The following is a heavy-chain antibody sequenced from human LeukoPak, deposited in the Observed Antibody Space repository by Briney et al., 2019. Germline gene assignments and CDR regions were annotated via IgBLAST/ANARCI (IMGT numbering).Heavy chain of an antibody. D-gene: IGHD3-22*01. V-gene: IGHV3-30*04. Sequence: GGSLRLSCAASGFTFSSYAMHWVRQAPGKGLEWVAVISYDGSNKYYADSVKGRFTISRDNSKNTLYLQMNCLRAEDTAVYYCARDGEPHGYYDSSGYHDYWGQGTLVTVSS. CDR3: ARDGEPHGYYDSSGYHDY. CDR1: GFTFSSYA. J-gene: IGHJ4*02. CDR2: ISYDGSNK.